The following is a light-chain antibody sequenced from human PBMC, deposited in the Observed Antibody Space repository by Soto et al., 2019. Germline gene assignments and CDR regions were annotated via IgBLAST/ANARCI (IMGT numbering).Light chain of an antibody. CDR1: QSLNNY. Sequence: DSTMTQSPSTLCASVGARVTISLRASQSLNNYLAWYQQKPGKARKLLIYDAYTLERGVTSRFSGTGSGTEFTLTISSLQPDDFATYYCQQYYRSSITFGPGTRLEIK. CDR2: DAY. V-gene: IGKV1-5*01. J-gene: IGKJ5*01. CDR3: QQYYRSSIT.